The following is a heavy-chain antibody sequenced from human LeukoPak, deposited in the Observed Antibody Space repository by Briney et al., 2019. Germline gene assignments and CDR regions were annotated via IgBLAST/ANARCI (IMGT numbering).Heavy chain of an antibody. CDR2: INSDGSST. D-gene: IGHD6-25*01. CDR3: ARDSRYDYYYMDV. J-gene: IGHJ6*03. CDR1: GFTFSSYW. Sequence: GGPLRLSCAASGFTFSSYWMHWVRQAPGKGLVWVSRINSDGSSTSYADSVKGRFTISRDNAKNTLYLQMNSLRAEDTAVYYCARDSRYDYYYMDVWGKGTTVTVSS. V-gene: IGHV3-74*01.